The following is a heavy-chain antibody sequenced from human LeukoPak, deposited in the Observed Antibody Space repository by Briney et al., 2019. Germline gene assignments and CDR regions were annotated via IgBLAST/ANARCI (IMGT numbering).Heavy chain of an antibody. D-gene: IGHD3-10*01. Sequence: ASVKVSSKASGYTFTSYYMHWVRQAPGQGLEWMGIINPSGGSTSYAQKFQGRVTMTRDTSTSTVYMELSSLRSEDTAVYYCAILWFGEWNWFDPWGQGTLVTVSS. V-gene: IGHV1-46*01. CDR1: GYTFTSYY. J-gene: IGHJ5*02. CDR2: INPSGGST. CDR3: AILWFGEWNWFDP.